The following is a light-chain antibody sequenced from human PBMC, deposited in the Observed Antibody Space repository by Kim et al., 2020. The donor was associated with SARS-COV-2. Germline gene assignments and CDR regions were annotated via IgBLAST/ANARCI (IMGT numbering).Light chain of an antibody. J-gene: IGKJ2*01. CDR2: GAS. CDR1: QSVGST. CDR3: QEYNNWPLYT. V-gene: IGKV3-15*01. Sequence: GAPGERVTLSCRASQSVGSTLAWYQQKPGQAPRLLIFGASTRATGIPARFSGSGSGTEFTLTISSLQSEDFAVYYCQEYNNWPLYTFGQGTKLEI.